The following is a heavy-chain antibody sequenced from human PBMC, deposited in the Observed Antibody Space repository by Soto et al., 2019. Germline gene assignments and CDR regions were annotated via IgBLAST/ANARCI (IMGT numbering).Heavy chain of an antibody. Sequence: ASVKVSCTASGYTFTGYYMHWVRQAPGQGLEWMGWINPNSGGTNYAQKFQGWVTMTRDTSISTAYMELNSLRAEDTAVYYCAKDRGWLAERYYYGMDVWGQGTTVTVSS. CDR2: INPNSGGT. D-gene: IGHD6-19*01. CDR1: GYTFTGYY. J-gene: IGHJ6*02. V-gene: IGHV1-2*04. CDR3: AKDRGWLAERYYYGMDV.